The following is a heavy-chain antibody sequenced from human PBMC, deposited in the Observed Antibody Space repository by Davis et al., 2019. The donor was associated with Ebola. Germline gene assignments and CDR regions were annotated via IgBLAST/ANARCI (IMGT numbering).Heavy chain of an antibody. V-gene: IGHV3-23*01. CDR3: ANFRGATLSYYYYGMDV. CDR1: GFTFSSYA. J-gene: IGHJ6*02. D-gene: IGHD1-26*01. Sequence: GGSLRLSCAASGFTFSSYAMSWVRQAPGKGLEWVSAISGSGGSTYYADSVKGRFTISRDNSKNTLYLQMNSLRAEDTAVYYCANFRGATLSYYYYGMDVWGQGTTVTVSS. CDR2: ISGSGGST.